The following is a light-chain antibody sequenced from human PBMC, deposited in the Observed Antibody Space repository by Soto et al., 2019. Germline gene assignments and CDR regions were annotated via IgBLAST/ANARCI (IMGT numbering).Light chain of an antibody. CDR2: AAS. Sequence: IQLTQSPSSLSASLGDSVTITCRASQGISRYLSWYQQKPGRAPKLLISAASTLQSGVPARCRGSGSGTDFTLSITSLQPEDFATYYCQQLNTSPVTFGGGTKVDIK. CDR1: QGISRY. J-gene: IGKJ4*01. CDR3: QQLNTSPVT. V-gene: IGKV1-9*01.